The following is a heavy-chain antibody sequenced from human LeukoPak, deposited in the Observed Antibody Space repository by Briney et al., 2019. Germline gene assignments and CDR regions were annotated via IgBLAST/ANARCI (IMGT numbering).Heavy chain of an antibody. V-gene: IGHV1-2*02. CDR2: IDASNGDT. D-gene: IGHD4-11*01. CDR1: GYTFRGNY. CDR3: ARDPSSVTLYFFDY. J-gene: IGHJ4*02. Sequence: ASVKISCKASGYTFRGNYLHGLRQAPGQGLEWMGWIDASNGDTKSAQKFQGRVTMSRDTSISTAYMDLSSLSPDDAAVYYCARDPSSVTLYFFDYWGQGTLVTVSS.